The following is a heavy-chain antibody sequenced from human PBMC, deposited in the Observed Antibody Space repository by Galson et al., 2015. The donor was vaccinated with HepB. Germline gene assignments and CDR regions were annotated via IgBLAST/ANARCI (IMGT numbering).Heavy chain of an antibody. J-gene: IGHJ4*02. Sequence: ETLSLTCTVSGGSISSSSYYWGWIRQPPGKGLEWIGSIYYSGSTYYNPSLKSRVTISVDTSKNQFSLKLSSVTAADTAVYYCAREVPGSGWTPGGYFDYWGQGTLVTVSS. CDR3: AREVPGSGWTPGGYFDY. D-gene: IGHD6-19*01. V-gene: IGHV4-39*07. CDR2: IYYSGST. CDR1: GGSISSSSYY.